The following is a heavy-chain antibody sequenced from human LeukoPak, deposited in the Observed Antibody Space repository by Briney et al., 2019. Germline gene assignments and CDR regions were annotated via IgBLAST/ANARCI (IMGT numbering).Heavy chain of an antibody. Sequence: SETLSLTCTVSGGSMFSYYWNWIRQPQGKGLEWIGYIFSSGITNYSPSLRSRGTISVATSRNQFSLRLTSVTAADTAIYYCARRAYYDSSGYHPSSGYFDLWGRGTLVTVSS. V-gene: IGHV4-4*08. CDR1: GGSMFSYY. CDR2: IFSSGIT. D-gene: IGHD3-22*01. CDR3: ARRAYYDSSGYHPSSGYFDL. J-gene: IGHJ2*01.